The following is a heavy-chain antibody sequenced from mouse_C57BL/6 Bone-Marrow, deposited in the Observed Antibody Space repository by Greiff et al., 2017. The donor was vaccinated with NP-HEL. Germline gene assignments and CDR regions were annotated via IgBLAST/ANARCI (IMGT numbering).Heavy chain of an antibody. CDR1: GYTFTDYE. CDR3: TRPKLGFDY. V-gene: IGHV1-15*01. CDR2: IDPETGGT. Sequence: VQLQQSGAELVRPGASVTLSCKASGYTFTDYEMHWVKQTPVHGLEWIGAIDPETGGTAYNQKFKGKAILTADKSSSTAYMELRSLTSEDSAVYYCTRPKLGFDYWGQGTTLTVSS. J-gene: IGHJ2*01. D-gene: IGHD4-1*01.